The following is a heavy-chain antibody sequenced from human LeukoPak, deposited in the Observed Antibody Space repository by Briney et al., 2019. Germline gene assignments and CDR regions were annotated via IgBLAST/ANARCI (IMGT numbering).Heavy chain of an antibody. CDR1: GFTFNDYA. D-gene: IGHD6-6*01. CDR3: ARLLGAEYSSSFLDY. V-gene: IGHV3-30-3*01. Sequence: GGSLRLSCAASGFTFNDYAMYWVRQAPGKGLEWVTLISYDGYDKSYADSVRGRFTISRDNSRNTLYLQMDSLRSEDTAVYYCARLLGAEYSSSFLDYWGRGTLVTVSS. J-gene: IGHJ4*02. CDR2: ISYDGYDK.